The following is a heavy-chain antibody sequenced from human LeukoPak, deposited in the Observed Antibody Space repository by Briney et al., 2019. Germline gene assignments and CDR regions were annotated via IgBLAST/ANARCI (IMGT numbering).Heavy chain of an antibody. J-gene: IGHJ6*02. D-gene: IGHD4-11*01. Sequence: GASLQISCKGSGYSFTNYWIGWVRQLPGKGLEWMGIIYPGDSDTRYSPSFQGQVTISADKSISTAYLQWSSLKASDTAMYYCARSTATTVTTVNYYYYGMDVWGQGTTVIVSS. CDR1: GYSFTNYW. CDR3: ARSTATTVTTVNYYYYGMDV. CDR2: IYPGDSDT. V-gene: IGHV5-51*01.